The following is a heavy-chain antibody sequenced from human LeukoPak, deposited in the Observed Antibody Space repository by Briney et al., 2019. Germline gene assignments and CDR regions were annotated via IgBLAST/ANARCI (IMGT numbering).Heavy chain of an antibody. D-gene: IGHD3-22*01. CDR1: GGSISSSSYY. Sequence: SETLSLTCTVSGGSISSSSYYWGWIRQPPGKGLEWIGSIYYSGSTYYNPSLKSRVTISVDTSKNQFSLKLSSVTAAVTAVYYCARVYYDSSGYYPLHFDYWGQGTLVTVSS. CDR3: ARVYYDSSGYYPLHFDY. CDR2: IYYSGST. V-gene: IGHV4-39*07. J-gene: IGHJ4*02.